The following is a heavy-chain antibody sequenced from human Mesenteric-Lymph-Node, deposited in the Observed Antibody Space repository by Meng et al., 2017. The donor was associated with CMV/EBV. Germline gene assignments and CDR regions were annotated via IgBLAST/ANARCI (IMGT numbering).Heavy chain of an antibody. J-gene: IGHJ5*02. CDR3: ARVQAAGTVWFDP. Sequence: KASGGTCSSYAISWVRQAPGQGLEWMGGIIPIFGTANYAQKFQGRVTITADKSTSTAYMELSSLRSEDTAVYYCARVQAAGTVWFDPWGQGTLVTVSS. V-gene: IGHV1-69*06. D-gene: IGHD6-13*01. CDR2: IIPIFGTA. CDR1: GGTCSSYA.